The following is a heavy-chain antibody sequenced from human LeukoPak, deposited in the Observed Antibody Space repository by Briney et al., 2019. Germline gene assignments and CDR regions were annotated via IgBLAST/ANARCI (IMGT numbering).Heavy chain of an antibody. CDR3: TIDAWFGEPMALDY. D-gene: IGHD3-10*01. CDR2: IKSKTDGGTT. J-gene: IGHJ4*02. CDR1: GFTFSNAW. Sequence: GPLRLSCAASGFTFSNAWMTWVRQAPGKGLEWVGRIKSKTDGGTTDHAAPVKGRFTISRDDSKNTLYLQMNSLKIEDTALYYCTIDAWFGEPMALDYWGQGILVTVSS. V-gene: IGHV3-15*01.